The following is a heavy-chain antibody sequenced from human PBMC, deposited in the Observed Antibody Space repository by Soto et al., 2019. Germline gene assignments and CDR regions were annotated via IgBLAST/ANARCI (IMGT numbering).Heavy chain of an antibody. CDR2: INHSGST. Sequence: PSETLSLTCAVYGGSFSGYYWSWIRQPPGKGLEWIGEINHSGSTNYNPSLKSRVTISVDTSKNQFSLKLSSVTAADTAVYYCARCCSSTSCYEGFDYWGQGTLVTVSS. V-gene: IGHV4-34*01. CDR3: ARCCSSTSCYEGFDY. D-gene: IGHD2-2*01. CDR1: GGSFSGYY. J-gene: IGHJ4*02.